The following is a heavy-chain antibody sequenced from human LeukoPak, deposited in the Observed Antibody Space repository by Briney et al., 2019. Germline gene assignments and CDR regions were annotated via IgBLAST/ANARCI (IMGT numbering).Heavy chain of an antibody. V-gene: IGHV3-69-1*01. CDR2: IRSDGTI. CDR1: GFTSFNFP. Sequence: GGSLRLSCEASGFTSFNFPMNWVRKAPGKGLEWVSHIRSDGTITYADSVKGRFTISRDNAKTSVYLQLNSLRDEDTAIYYCARDNIWAFDIWGQGTMVTVSS. J-gene: IGHJ3*02. D-gene: IGHD2/OR15-2a*01. CDR3: ARDNIWAFDI.